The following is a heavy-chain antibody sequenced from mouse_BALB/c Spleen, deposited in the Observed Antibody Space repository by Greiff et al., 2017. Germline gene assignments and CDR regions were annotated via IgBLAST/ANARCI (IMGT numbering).Heavy chain of an antibody. V-gene: IGHV5-17*02. CDR2: ISSGSSTI. CDR1: GFTFSSFG. CDR3: AREGYGNYSYYFDY. J-gene: IGHJ2*01. D-gene: IGHD2-1*01. Sequence: EVQRVESGGGLVQPGGSRKLSCAASGFTFSSFGMHWVRQAPEKGLEWVAYISSGSSTIYYADTVKGRFTISRDNPKNTLFLQMTSLRSEDTAMYYCAREGYGNYSYYFDYWGQGTTLTVSS.